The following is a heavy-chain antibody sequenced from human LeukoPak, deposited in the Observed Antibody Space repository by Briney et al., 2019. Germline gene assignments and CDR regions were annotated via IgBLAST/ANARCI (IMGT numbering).Heavy chain of an antibody. Sequence: PGGSLRLSCAASGSTFSSYAMHWVRQAPGKGLEWVAVISYDGSNKYYADSVKGRFTISRDNSKNTLYLQMNSLRSEDTAVYYCATRSGIFGVVIGIPRYYYYYGMDVWGQGTTVTVSS. V-gene: IGHV3-30-3*01. D-gene: IGHD3-3*01. J-gene: IGHJ6*02. CDR3: ATRSGIFGVVIGIPRYYYYYGMDV. CDR2: ISYDGSNK. CDR1: GSTFSSYA.